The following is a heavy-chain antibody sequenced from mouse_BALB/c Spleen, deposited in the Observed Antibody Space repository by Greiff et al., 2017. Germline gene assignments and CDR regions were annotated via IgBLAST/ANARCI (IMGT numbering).Heavy chain of an antibody. V-gene: IGHV5-9-4*01. D-gene: IGHD1-1*01. CDR1: GFTFSSYA. CDR2: ISSGGSYT. Sequence: EVKLVESGGGLVKPGGSLKLSCAASGFTFSSYAMSWVRQSPEKRLEWVAEISSGGSYTYYPDTVTGRFTISRDNAKNTLYLEMSSLRSEDTAMYYCARDRDSSFDDWGQGTTLTVSS. J-gene: IGHJ2*01. CDR3: ARDRDSSFDD.